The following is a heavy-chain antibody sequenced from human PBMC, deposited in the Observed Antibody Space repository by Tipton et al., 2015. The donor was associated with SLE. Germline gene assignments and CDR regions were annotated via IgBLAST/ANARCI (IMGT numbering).Heavy chain of an antibody. V-gene: IGHV4-61*02. CDR2: IYSTGST. CDR3: AREHRGYSNSLGY. CDR1: GGSISSSRYY. D-gene: IGHD6-13*01. Sequence: TLSLTCSVSGGSISSSRYYWNWIRQPAGKALEWIGRIYSTGSTNYNPSFQTRVTISVDTSKNQFSLKLRSVTAADTAIYYCAREHRGYSNSLGYWGQGALVTVSS. J-gene: IGHJ1*01.